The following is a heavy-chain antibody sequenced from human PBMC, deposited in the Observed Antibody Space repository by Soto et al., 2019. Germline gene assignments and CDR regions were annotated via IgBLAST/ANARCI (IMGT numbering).Heavy chain of an antibody. D-gene: IGHD3-16*01. V-gene: IGHV3-23*01. J-gene: IGHJ5*01. Sequence: TGGSLRLSCAASGFPFSTFEMSWVRQAPGRGLEWVSFISDDGSRTYYADAVKGRFTISRDNSKHPLYLQMNSLTAEDTAVYACVKGGWLDFWGQGSPVTVSS. CDR2: ISDDGSRT. CDR1: GFPFSTFE. CDR3: VKGGWLDF.